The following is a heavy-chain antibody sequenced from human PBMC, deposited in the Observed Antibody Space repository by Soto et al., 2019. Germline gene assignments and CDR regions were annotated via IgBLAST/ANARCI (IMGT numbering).Heavy chain of an antibody. CDR1: GGSISSGDYY. CDR3: ARARKQLVPHWFDP. D-gene: IGHD6-6*01. Sequence: SETLSLTCTVSGGSISSGDYYWSWIRQPPGKGLEWIGYIYYSGSTYYNPSLKSRVTISVDTSKNQFSLKLSSVTAADTAVYYCARARKQLVPHWFDPWGQGTLVTVSS. CDR2: IYYSGST. V-gene: IGHV4-30-4*01. J-gene: IGHJ5*02.